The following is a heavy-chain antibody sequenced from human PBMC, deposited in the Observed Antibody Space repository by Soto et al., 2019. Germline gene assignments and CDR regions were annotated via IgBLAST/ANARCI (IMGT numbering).Heavy chain of an antibody. CDR3: ARERAGDFDP. J-gene: IGHJ5*02. CDR2: ISGNSGNT. CDR1: GYTFSTYG. Sequence: QVQLAQSGAEVKKPGASVPVSFKASGYTFSTYGLTRVRRAPGQGLEWVAWISGNSGNTNYAQRFQGRVTLTADTSTSTAYMELRSLTSDDTAVYYCARERAGDFDPWGQGTLVTVSS. V-gene: IGHV1-18*01. D-gene: IGHD7-27*01.